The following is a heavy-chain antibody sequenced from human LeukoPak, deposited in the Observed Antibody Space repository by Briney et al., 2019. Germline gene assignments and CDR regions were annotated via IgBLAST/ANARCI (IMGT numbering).Heavy chain of an antibody. J-gene: IGHJ6*02. V-gene: IGHV3-66*01. CDR1: GFTVSSNY. CDR3: ARDLPLMVRGVIITYYYGMDV. Sequence: PGGSLRLSCAASGFTVSSNYMSWVRQAPGKGLEWVSVIYSGGSTYYADSVKGRFTISRDNSKNTLYLQMNSLRAEDTAVYYCARDLPLMVRGVIITYYYGMDVWGQGTTVTVPS. CDR2: IYSGGST. D-gene: IGHD3-10*01.